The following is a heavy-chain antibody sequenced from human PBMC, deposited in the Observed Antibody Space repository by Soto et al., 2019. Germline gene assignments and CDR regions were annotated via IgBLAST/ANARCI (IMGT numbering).Heavy chain of an antibody. D-gene: IGHD2-2*01. CDR1: GGSISSGGYY. CDR2: IYYSGST. J-gene: IGHJ4*02. CDR3: ARTVPAAMSFDY. V-gene: IGHV4-31*03. Sequence: QVPLQESGPGLVKPSQTLSLTCTVSGGSISSGGYYWSWIRQHPGKGLEWIGYIYYSGSTYYNPSLKSRVTISVDTSKNQFSLKLSSVTAADTAVYYCARTVPAAMSFDYWGQGTLVTVSS.